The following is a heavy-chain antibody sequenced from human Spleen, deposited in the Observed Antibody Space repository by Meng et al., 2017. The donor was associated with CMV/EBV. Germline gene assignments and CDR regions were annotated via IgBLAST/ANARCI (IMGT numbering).Heavy chain of an antibody. CDR3: ARAVSDCSGTTLCLFDP. J-gene: IGHJ5*02. D-gene: IGHD2-2*01. CDR2: IYYSGST. V-gene: IGHV4-59*01. Sequence: SETLSLTCTVSGGSISSYYWSWIRQPPGKGLEWIGYIYYSGSTNYNPSLKSRVTISVDTSKNQFSLKLSSVTAADTAVYYWARAVSDCSGTTLCLFDPWGQGTLVTVSS. CDR1: GGSISSYY.